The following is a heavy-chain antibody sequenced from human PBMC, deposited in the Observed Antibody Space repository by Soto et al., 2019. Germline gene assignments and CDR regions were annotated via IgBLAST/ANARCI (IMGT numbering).Heavy chain of an antibody. D-gene: IGHD1-1*01. V-gene: IGHV1-18*01. Sequence: ASVKVSCKASGYTFTSYGISWVRQAPGQGLEWMGWISAYNGNTNYAQKLQGRVTMTTDTSTSTAYMELRSLRSDDTAVYYCARDQGIWNDPVLDPWGQGTRVTVSS. J-gene: IGHJ5*02. CDR1: GYTFTSYG. CDR3: ARDQGIWNDPVLDP. CDR2: ISAYNGNT.